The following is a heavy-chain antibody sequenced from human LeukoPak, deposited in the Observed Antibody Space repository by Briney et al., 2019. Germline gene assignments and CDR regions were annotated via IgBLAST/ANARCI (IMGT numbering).Heavy chain of an antibody. CDR1: GGSISSYY. J-gene: IGHJ3*02. D-gene: IGHD3-3*01. CDR2: IYYSGST. Sequence: SETLSLTCTVSGGSISSYYWSWIRQPPGKGLEWIGYIYYSGSTNYNPSLKSRVTISVDTSKNQFSLKLSSVTAADTAVYCCARDRGFWSGYPYGAFDIWGQGTMVTVSS. CDR3: ARDRGFWSGYPYGAFDI. V-gene: IGHV4-59*01.